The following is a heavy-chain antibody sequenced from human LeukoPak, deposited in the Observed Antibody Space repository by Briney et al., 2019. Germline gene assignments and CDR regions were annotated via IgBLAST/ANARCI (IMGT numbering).Heavy chain of an antibody. CDR3: ARGSSAHDFDY. J-gene: IGHJ4*02. Sequence: SETLSLTCAVYGGSFSGSYWGWIRQPPGKGLEWIGSIFHSGNTYYNPSLESRVTISLDTSKNQFSLKLSSVTAADTAVYYCARGSSAHDFDYWGQGTLVTVSS. D-gene: IGHD6-25*01. CDR1: GGSFSGSY. V-gene: IGHV4-38-2*01. CDR2: IFHSGNT.